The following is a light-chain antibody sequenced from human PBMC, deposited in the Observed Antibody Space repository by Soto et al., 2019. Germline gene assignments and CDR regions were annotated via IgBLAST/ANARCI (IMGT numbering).Light chain of an antibody. V-gene: IGLV2-11*01. J-gene: IGLJ1*01. CDR1: ISDVGSYDY. CDR2: DVS. CDR3: SSYAGSSNV. Sequence: QSALTQPRSVSGSPGQSVTISCTGTISDVGSYDYVSWYQQRPGKAPKFIIYDVSRRPSGVPARFSGSKSGNTASLTISGLQADDEADYYCSSYAGSSNVFGTGTKLTVL.